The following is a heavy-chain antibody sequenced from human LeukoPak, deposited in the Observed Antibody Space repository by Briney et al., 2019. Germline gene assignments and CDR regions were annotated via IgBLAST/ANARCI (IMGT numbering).Heavy chain of an antibody. J-gene: IGHJ4*02. V-gene: IGHV1-24*01. CDR3: ATDLGCYYDSSRGQVRC. D-gene: IGHD3-22*01. Sequence: GASVKVSCKVSGYTLTELSMHWVRQAPGKGLEWMGGFDPEDGETIYAQKFQGRVTMTEDTSTDTAYMELSSLRSEDTAVYYCATDLGCYYDSSRGQVRCWGQGTLVTVSS. CDR2: FDPEDGET. CDR1: GYTLTELS.